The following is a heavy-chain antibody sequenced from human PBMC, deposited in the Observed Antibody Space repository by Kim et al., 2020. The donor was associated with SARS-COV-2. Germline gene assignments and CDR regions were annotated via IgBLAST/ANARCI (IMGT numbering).Heavy chain of an antibody. J-gene: IGHJ3*02. V-gene: IGHV3-74*01. Sequence: SVKGRFTISRDNAKSTLYLQVSGLRAEDTAVYYWARVRVVVAATRRAFDIWGQGTMVTVSS. D-gene: IGHD2-15*01. CDR3: ARVRVVVAATRRAFDI.